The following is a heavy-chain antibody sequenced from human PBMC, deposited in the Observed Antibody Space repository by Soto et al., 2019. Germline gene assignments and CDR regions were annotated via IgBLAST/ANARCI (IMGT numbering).Heavy chain of an antibody. D-gene: IGHD6-13*01. Sequence: QVQLVQSGAEVKKPGASVKVSCKASGYTFTSYGISWVRQAPGQGLEWMGWISAHNGNTKYAQKVQGRVTMTTDTTTTTAYMEMRSLRSDDTAVYYCARDLAAGMIDYWGQGTLVTVSS. CDR2: ISAHNGNT. CDR3: ARDLAAGMIDY. J-gene: IGHJ4*02. CDR1: GYTFTSYG. V-gene: IGHV1-18*01.